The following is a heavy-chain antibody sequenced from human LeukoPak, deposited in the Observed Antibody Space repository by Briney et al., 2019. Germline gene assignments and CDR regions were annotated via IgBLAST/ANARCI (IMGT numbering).Heavy chain of an antibody. CDR1: GYTFTGYY. D-gene: IGHD3-22*01. Sequence: ASVKVSCKASGYTFTGYYMHWVRQAPGQGLEWMVRINPNSGGTNYAQKFQGRVTMTRDTSISTAYMEMSRLRSDDTAVYYCARDLDSSGNWFDPWGQGTLVTVSS. CDR3: ARDLDSSGNWFDP. J-gene: IGHJ5*02. CDR2: INPNSGGT. V-gene: IGHV1-2*06.